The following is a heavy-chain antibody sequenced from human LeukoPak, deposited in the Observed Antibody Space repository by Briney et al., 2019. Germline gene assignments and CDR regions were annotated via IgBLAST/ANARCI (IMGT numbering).Heavy chain of an antibody. CDR3: ARDLEHCRNIICSNSAY. CDR1: GYNFDRYG. Sequence: ASVKVSRKGSGYNFDRYGVNWVRQAPGQGFEWVGWISTYNGNTFYAQKFEGRVTMTTDTSTNTVYMDLRSLRSDDTAVYYCARDLEHCRNIICSNSAYWGQGTLVTVSS. D-gene: IGHD2-2*01. V-gene: IGHV1-18*01. J-gene: IGHJ4*02. CDR2: ISTYNGNT.